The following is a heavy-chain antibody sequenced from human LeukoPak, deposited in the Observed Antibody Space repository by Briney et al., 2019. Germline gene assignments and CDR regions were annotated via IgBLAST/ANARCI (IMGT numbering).Heavy chain of an antibody. D-gene: IGHD2-2*01. CDR1: GFTFSTYW. V-gene: IGHV3-7*03. CDR2: IHQDGNEK. J-gene: IGHJ4*02. CDR3: ARDEYCSSTSCYPFDY. Sequence: PGGSLRLSCAASGFTFSTYWMSWVRQAPGKGLEWVANIHQDGNEKYYVDSVKGRFTISRDNAKNSLYLQMNSLRAEDTALYYCARDEYCSSTSCYPFDYWGQGTLVTVSS.